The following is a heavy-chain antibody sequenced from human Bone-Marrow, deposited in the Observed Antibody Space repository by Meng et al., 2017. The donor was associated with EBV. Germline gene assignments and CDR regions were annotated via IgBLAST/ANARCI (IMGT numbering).Heavy chain of an antibody. CDR2: IIPIFGTA. CDR1: GGTFSSYD. J-gene: IGHJ4*02. V-gene: IGHV1-69*01. D-gene: IGHD3-9*01. Sequence: LVQYGSECKEPGSTGKDSCKASGGTFSSYDISWVRQAPGQGLEWMGGIIPIFGTANYAQKFQGRVTITADESTSTAYMELSSLRSEDTAVYYCARDSDILTGPGGYWGQGTLVTSPQ. CDR3: ARDSDILTGPGGY.